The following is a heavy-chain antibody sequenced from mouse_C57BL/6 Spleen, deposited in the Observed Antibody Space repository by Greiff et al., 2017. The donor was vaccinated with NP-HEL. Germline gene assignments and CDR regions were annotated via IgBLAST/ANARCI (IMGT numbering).Heavy chain of an antibody. J-gene: IGHJ3*01. CDR2: INPSNGGT. CDR3: ARYGELGRGWFAY. Sequence: QVQLQQPGTELVKPGASVKLSCKASGYTFTSYWMHWVKQRPGQGLEWIGNINPSNGGTNYNEKFKSKATLTVDKSSSTAYMQLSSLTSEDSAVYYGARYGELGRGWFAYWGQGTLVTVSA. D-gene: IGHD4-1*01. V-gene: IGHV1-53*01. CDR1: GYTFTSYW.